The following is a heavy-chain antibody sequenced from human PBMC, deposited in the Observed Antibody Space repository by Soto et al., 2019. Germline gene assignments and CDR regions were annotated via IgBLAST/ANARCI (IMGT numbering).Heavy chain of an antibody. CDR3: ARVIVVVTATPHDAFDI. J-gene: IGHJ3*02. CDR1: GYSFANYW. V-gene: IGHV5-51*01. Sequence: GETLKISCQGSGYSFANYWIAWVRQMPGKGLEWMGIIYPGDSDTRYSPSFQGQVTISADKSISTAYLQWSSLKASDTAMYYCARVIVVVTATPHDAFDIWGQGTMVTVSS. D-gene: IGHD2-21*02. CDR2: IYPGDSDT.